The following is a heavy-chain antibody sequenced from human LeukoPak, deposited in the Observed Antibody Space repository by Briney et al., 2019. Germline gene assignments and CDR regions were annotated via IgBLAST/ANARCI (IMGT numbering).Heavy chain of an antibody. CDR1: GGSISSGGYY. J-gene: IGHJ4*02. D-gene: IGHD7-27*01. Sequence: SETLSLTCTVSGGSISSGGYYWSWIRQPPGKELEWIGEINHSGSTNYNPSLKSRVTISVDTSKNQFSLKLSSVTAADTAVYYCARSVWGFDYWGQGTLVTVSS. CDR2: INHSGST. V-gene: IGHV4-39*07. CDR3: ARSVWGFDY.